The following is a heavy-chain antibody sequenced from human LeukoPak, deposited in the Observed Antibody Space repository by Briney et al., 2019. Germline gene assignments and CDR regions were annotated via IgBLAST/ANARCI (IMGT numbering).Heavy chain of an antibody. Sequence: ASVKVSCKASGYTFTGYHLHWVRQAPGQGLEWMGLINPNSGDTNYAQKFQGRVTMSGDTSISTAHLELSGLTSDDTAVYYCARGGLISSGLYYFDYWGQGTLVTVSS. CDR3: ARGGLISSGLYYFDY. D-gene: IGHD3-22*01. J-gene: IGHJ4*02. CDR1: GYTFTGYH. V-gene: IGHV1-2*02. CDR2: INPNSGDT.